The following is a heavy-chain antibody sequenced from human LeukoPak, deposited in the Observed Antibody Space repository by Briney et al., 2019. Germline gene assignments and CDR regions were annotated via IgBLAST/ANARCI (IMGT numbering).Heavy chain of an antibody. CDR3: ARHMGLGYSYGYPYFDY. CDR1: GGSISSYY. D-gene: IGHD5-18*01. CDR2: IYYSGST. J-gene: IGHJ4*02. Sequence: SSETLSLTCTVSGGSISSYYWSWTRQPPGKGLEWIGYIYYSGSTNYNPSLKSRVTISVDTSKNQFSLKLSSVTAADTAVYYCARHMGLGYSYGYPYFDYWGQGTLVTVSS. V-gene: IGHV4-59*08.